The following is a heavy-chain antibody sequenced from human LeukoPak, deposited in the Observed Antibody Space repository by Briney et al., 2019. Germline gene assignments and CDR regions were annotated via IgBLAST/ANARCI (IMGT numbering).Heavy chain of an antibody. J-gene: IGHJ4*02. CDR2: ISAHNGNT. V-gene: IGHV1-18*01. CDR1: GYTFTTYG. D-gene: IGHD2-15*01. Sequence: ASVKVSCKAAGYTFTTYGISWVRRAPGQEREWMGWISAHNGNTNYAQKLQGRVTMTTDTSTSTAYMELRSLRSDDTAVYYCARDPSAYCSGGSCSDVWGQGTLVTVSS. CDR3: ARDPSAYCSGGSCSDV.